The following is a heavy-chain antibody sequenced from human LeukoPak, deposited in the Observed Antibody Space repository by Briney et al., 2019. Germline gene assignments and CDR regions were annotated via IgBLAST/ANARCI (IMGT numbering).Heavy chain of an antibody. Sequence: SETLSLTCTVPGGAISSYYWSWIRQPPGKGLEWIGYVSYTGDASQNPSLRGRVTMSVDTSNNQVSLELSSVTAADTAVYYCARGWNYGDYWGQGTLVTVSS. V-gene: IGHV4-59*01. CDR2: VSYTGDA. J-gene: IGHJ4*02. CDR3: ARGWNYGDY. D-gene: IGHD3-3*01. CDR1: GGAISSYY.